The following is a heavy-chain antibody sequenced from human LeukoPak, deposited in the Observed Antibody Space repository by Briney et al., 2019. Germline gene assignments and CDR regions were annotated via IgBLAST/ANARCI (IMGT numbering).Heavy chain of an antibody. J-gene: IGHJ4*02. V-gene: IGHV4-39*01. D-gene: IGHD2-2*01. CDR1: GGSISSSSYY. Sequence: KTSETLSLTCTVSGGSISSSSYYWGWIRQPPGKGLEWIGSIYYSGSTTYNPSLKSRVTISVDTSKNQFSLKLSSVTAADTAVYYCATLPAADDYWGQGTLVTVSS. CDR3: ATLPAADDY. CDR2: IYYSGST.